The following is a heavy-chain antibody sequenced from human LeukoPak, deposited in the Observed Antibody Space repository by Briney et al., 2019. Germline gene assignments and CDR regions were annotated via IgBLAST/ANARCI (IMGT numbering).Heavy chain of an antibody. Sequence: GGSLRLSCAASGFTFSSYAMHWVRQAPGKGLEWVAVISYDGSNKYYADSVKGRFTISRDNSKNTLYLQMNSLRAEDTAVYYCARGTPRFLEWPVDYWGQGTLVTVSS. CDR3: ARGTPRFLEWPVDY. J-gene: IGHJ4*02. V-gene: IGHV3-30-3*01. CDR1: GFTFSSYA. D-gene: IGHD3-3*01. CDR2: ISYDGSNK.